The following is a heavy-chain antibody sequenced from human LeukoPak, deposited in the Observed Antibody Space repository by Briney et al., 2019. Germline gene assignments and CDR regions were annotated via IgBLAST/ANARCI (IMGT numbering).Heavy chain of an antibody. Sequence: SETLSLTCSASGGSISTYYWSWIRQSPGKGLEWIGYIYYSGSTNYNPSLKSRVTISVDTSKNQFSLKLSSVTAADTAVYYCARDRARGGGHAFDIWGQGTMVTVSS. CDR3: ARDRARGGGHAFDI. J-gene: IGHJ3*02. CDR1: GGSISTYY. CDR2: IYYSGST. V-gene: IGHV4-59*01. D-gene: IGHD3-16*01.